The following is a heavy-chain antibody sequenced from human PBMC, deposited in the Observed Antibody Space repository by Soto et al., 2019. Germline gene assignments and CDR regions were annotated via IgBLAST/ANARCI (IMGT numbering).Heavy chain of an antibody. J-gene: IGHJ4*02. CDR3: ARTSVAQSEDYFDY. D-gene: IGHD5-12*01. Sequence: ASVKVSCKTSGYSFTTYGISWVRQAPGQGLEWMGWTSSNNGKTKYEQKFQGRVTMTTDKSTNTVHMELRSLRSGDTAVYYCARTSVAQSEDYFDYWGQGTLVTVSS. CDR1: GYSFTTYG. CDR2: TSSNNGKT. V-gene: IGHV1-18*01.